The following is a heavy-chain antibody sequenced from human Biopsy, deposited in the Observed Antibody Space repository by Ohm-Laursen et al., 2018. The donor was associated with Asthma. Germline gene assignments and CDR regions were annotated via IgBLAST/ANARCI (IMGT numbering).Heavy chain of an antibody. CDR1: GFSFSNYG. CDR2: ISNDGKSE. CDR3: AREPIKATYFYGMDV. Sequence: SLRLSCAASGFSFSNYGMHWVRQAPGKGLEWVAVISNDGKSEYYGDSVKGRFTISRDKSKSTLYLQLSSLRAEDTAVYFCAREPIKATYFYGMDVWGQGTTVTVSS. D-gene: IGHD3-9*01. J-gene: IGHJ6*02. V-gene: IGHV3-30*03.